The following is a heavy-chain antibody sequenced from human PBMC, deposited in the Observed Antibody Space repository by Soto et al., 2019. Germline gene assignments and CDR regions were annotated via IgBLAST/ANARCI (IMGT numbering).Heavy chain of an antibody. V-gene: IGHV3-74*01. J-gene: IGHJ4*02. CDR1: GFVFEVYW. D-gene: IGHD4-4*01. CDR3: TGGTRPSTVRTGAV. CDR2: ISDDGART. Sequence: GGSLRLSCVASGFVFEVYWMHWVRQVPGKGLEWVSRISDDGARTDYADSVRGRFTISRDNANNALYLQMNTLRGEATAVYFCTGGTRPSTVRTGAVRGRGALVTV.